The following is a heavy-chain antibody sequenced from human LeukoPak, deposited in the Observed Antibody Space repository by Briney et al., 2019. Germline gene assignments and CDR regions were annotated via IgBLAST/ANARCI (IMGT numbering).Heavy chain of an antibody. CDR1: GGSISSYD. Sequence: PSETLSLTCIVSGGSISSYDWSWIRQPPGKGLEWIGDIYNSGSTNYNPSLKSRVTMSLDTSKKQFSLKVTSVTAADTAVYYCAGGHYYGSGSYSIKGGYFDYWGQGTLVTVSS. CDR2: IYNSGST. CDR3: AGGHYYGSGSYSIKGGYFDY. D-gene: IGHD3-10*01. V-gene: IGHV4-59*12. J-gene: IGHJ4*02.